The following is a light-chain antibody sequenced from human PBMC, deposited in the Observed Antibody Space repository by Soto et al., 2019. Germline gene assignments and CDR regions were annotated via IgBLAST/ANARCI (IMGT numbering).Light chain of an antibody. CDR1: QSISSW. V-gene: IGKV1-5*01. CDR2: DAS. J-gene: IGKJ1*01. Sequence: EIQMTQSPSTLSASVGARVTITCRASQSISSWLAWYQQKPGKAPKLLIYDASSLESGVPSRFSGSGSGTEFTPTSSSRQPDDFATYYCQQYNSYSWTFGQGTKVDIK. CDR3: QQYNSYSWT.